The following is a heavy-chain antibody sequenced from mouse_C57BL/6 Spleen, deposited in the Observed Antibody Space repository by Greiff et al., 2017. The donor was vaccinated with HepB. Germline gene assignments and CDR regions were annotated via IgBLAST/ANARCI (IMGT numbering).Heavy chain of an antibody. CDR2: IYPGDGDT. Sequence: QVQLKESGPELVKPGASVKISCKASGYAFSSSWLNWVKQRPGKGLEWIGRIYPGDGDTNYNGKFKGKATLTADKSSSTAYMQLSSLTSEDSAVYFCAKPKWDRDAMDYWGQGTSVTVSS. CDR1: GYAFSSSW. V-gene: IGHV1-82*01. J-gene: IGHJ4*01. CDR3: AKPKWDRDAMDY. D-gene: IGHD4-1*02.